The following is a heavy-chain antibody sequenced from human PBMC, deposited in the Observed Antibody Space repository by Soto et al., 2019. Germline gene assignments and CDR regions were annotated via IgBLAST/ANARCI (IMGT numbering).Heavy chain of an antibody. D-gene: IGHD1-26*01. Sequence: SETLSLTCAVSGGSISSRNWWSWVRQPPGKGLAWIGEIYHSGSTNYNPSLKSRVTISVDKSKNQFSLKLSSVTAADTAVYYCARVWSIVGATDYWGQGTLVTVSS. CDR3: ARVWSIVGATDY. J-gene: IGHJ4*02. V-gene: IGHV4-4*02. CDR1: GGSISSRNW. CDR2: IYHSGST.